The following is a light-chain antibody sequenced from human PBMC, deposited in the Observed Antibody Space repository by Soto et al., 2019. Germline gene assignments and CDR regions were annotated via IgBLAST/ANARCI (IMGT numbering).Light chain of an antibody. CDR3: QQYNNWPYT. CDR2: AAS. Sequence: IAMTHSPSTLSVSPVERGTLSCMASQSVSSNLAWYQQKPGQAPRLLIYAASARATGIPARFSGSGSGTDFTLTISSLQSEDFAVYYCQQYNNWPYTFGQGTKVDIK. CDR1: QSVSSN. J-gene: IGKJ2*01. V-gene: IGKV3-15*01.